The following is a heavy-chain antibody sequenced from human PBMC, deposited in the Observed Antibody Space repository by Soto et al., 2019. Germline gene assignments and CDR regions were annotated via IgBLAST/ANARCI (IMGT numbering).Heavy chain of an antibody. J-gene: IGHJ5*01. V-gene: IGHV4-59*12. CDR1: GGSISSYY. D-gene: IGHD5-18*01. CDR2: IYHSGST. Sequence: PSETLSLTCTVSGGSISSYYGSWIRQPPGKGLEWIGYIYHSGSTYYNPSLKSRVTISVDRSKNQFSLKLSSVTAADTAVYYFARVQKTAMVMTWFESWGQGTLVTVSS. CDR3: ARVQKTAMVMTWFES.